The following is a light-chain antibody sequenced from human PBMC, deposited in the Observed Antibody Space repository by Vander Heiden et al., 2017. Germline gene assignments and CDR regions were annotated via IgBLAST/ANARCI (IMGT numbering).Light chain of an antibody. CDR3: QQYGSSPFT. CDR2: CAS. V-gene: IGKV3-20*01. CDR1: QSVRSSS. Sequence: EIVLTQSPGTLSLSPGERATLSCRASQSVRSSSLAWYQQKPGQAPRLLIYCASSRATGIPDRFSGSGSGTDFTLTISRLEPEDFAVYYCQQYGSSPFTFGPGTKVDIK. J-gene: IGKJ3*01.